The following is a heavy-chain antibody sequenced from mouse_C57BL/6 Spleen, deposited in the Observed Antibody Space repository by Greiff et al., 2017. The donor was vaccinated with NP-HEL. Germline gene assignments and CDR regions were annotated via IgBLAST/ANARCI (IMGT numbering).Heavy chain of an antibody. Sequence: VRLQQSGPELVKPGASVKISCKASGYTFTDYYMNWVKQSHGKSLEWIGDINPNNGGTSYNQKFKGKATLTVDKSSSTAYMELRSLTSEDSAVYYCANGAQGYFDYWGQGTTLTVSS. V-gene: IGHV1-26*01. J-gene: IGHJ2*01. CDR2: INPNNGGT. CDR1: GYTFTDYY. CDR3: ANGAQGYFDY.